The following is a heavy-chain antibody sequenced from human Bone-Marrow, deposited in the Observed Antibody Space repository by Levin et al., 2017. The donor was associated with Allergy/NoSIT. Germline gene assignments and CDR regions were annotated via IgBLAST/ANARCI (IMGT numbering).Heavy chain of an antibody. CDR2: ISSSGTYI. Sequence: GGSLRLSCAASGFTFSSYTMNWVRQAPGKGLEWVSSISSSGTYIFYGDSVRGRFTISRDDANNALYLQMSSLRAEDTAVFYCAGGRTIGTDLRVYAIDVWGQGTTVTVSS. CDR3: AGGRTIGTDLRVYAIDV. J-gene: IGHJ6*02. CDR1: GFTFSSYT. V-gene: IGHV3-21*01. D-gene: IGHD1/OR15-1a*01.